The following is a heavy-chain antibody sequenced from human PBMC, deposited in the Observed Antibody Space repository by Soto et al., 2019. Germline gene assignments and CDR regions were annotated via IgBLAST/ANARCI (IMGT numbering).Heavy chain of an antibody. CDR2: ISPDGGRT. Sequence: QVQLVQSGAEVKKPGASVKVSCKASGYTFTTYYMHWVRQAPGQGLEWMGIISPDGGRTSYAQKFQGRVTMTRDTSTSTVYMELRSMRAEDKDVYYCATRDPGNYWGQGTLVTVSS. J-gene: IGHJ4*02. CDR3: ATRDPGNY. V-gene: IGHV1-46*01. CDR1: GYTFTTYY.